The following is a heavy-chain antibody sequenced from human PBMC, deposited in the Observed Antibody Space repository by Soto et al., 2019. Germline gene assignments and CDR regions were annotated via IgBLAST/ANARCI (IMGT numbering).Heavy chain of an antibody. CDR3: AKIRRRHYYDSSGYFDY. D-gene: IGHD3-22*01. J-gene: IGHJ4*02. Sequence: GSLRLSCAASGFTFSSYGMHWVRQAPGKGLEWVAVISYDGSNKYYADSVKGRFTISRDNSKNTLYLQMNSLRAEDTAVYYCAKIRRRHYYDSSGYFDYWGQGTLVTVSS. CDR2: ISYDGSNK. CDR1: GFTFSSYG. V-gene: IGHV3-30*18.